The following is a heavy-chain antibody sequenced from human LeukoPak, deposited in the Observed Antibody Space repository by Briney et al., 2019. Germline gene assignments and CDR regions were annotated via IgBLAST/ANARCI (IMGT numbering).Heavy chain of an antibody. CDR2: IYYSGST. V-gene: IGHV4-59*01. CDR3: ARAGAYTADFVY. D-gene: IGHD2-2*02. CDR1: GGSISSYY. Sequence: SETLSLTCTVSGGSISSYYLSWIRQPPGKGLEWVGYIYYSGSTNYHPSLKSRVTISVDTSKNQYSLKLSAVTAADTAVYYCARAGAYTADFVYWGQGTLVTVSS. J-gene: IGHJ4*02.